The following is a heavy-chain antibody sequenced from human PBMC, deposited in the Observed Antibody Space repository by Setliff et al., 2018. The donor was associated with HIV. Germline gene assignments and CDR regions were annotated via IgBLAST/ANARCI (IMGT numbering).Heavy chain of an antibody. Sequence: GESLTLSCKTSGYSFTTYWIGWVRQMPGKGLEWMALLYPGDSDIRYSPSFQSQVTVSADKSIGTAYLQWNSLKASDTALYFCARAPNSPYYSNFWYADHGGQGTLVTVSS. V-gene: IGHV5-51*01. CDR1: GYSFTTYW. D-gene: IGHD3-22*01. CDR3: ARAPNSPYYSNFWYADH. J-gene: IGHJ5*02. CDR2: LYPGDSDI.